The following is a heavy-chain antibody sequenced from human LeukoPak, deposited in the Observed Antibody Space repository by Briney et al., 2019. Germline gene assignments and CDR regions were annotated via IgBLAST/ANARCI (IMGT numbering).Heavy chain of an antibody. CDR2: IKQEGSET. CDR1: GFAFSNYW. V-gene: IGHV3-7*01. CDR3: GSTISFSY. Sequence: GESLRLSCAASGFAFSNYWMNWARQAPGKGLEWVSNIKQEGSETNYVDSVKGRFTISRDNAKNSLYLQMTSLRAENTALYYCGSTISFSYWGRGTLVTVSS. J-gene: IGHJ4*02. D-gene: IGHD2-15*01.